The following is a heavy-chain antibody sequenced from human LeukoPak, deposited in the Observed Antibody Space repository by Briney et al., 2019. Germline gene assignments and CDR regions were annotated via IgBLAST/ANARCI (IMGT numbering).Heavy chain of an antibody. D-gene: IGHD6-6*01. CDR2: IYTSGTT. CDR1: GGSVRRGNYY. J-gene: IGHJ6*03. V-gene: IGHV4-61*02. Sequence: PSETLSLTCAVSGGSVRRGNYYWTWIRQPAGSGLEWIGRIYTSGTTDYNPSLRTRVTISVDASRNQFSLNLSSVTAADTAVYYCARWSGSVTARNYYYYMDVWGEGTTVTVSS. CDR3: ARWSGSVTARNYYYYMDV.